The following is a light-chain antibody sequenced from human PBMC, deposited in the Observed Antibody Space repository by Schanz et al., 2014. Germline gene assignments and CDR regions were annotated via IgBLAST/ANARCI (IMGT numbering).Light chain of an antibody. Sequence: QSALTQPASVSGSPGQSITISCTGTTSDIGDYNYVSWYQQHPGKAPKLIIFDVTNRPSGISHRFSGSKSGNTASLTVSGLQGEDEADYYCSSYAGSNNLLFGGGTKLTVL. CDR1: TSDIGDYNY. J-gene: IGLJ2*01. CDR2: DVT. V-gene: IGLV2-14*03. CDR3: SSYAGSNNLL.